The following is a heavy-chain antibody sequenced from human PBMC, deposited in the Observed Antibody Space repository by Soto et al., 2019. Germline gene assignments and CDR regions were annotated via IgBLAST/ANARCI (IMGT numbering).Heavy chain of an antibody. V-gene: IGHV1-24*01. Sequence: ASVKVSCKVSGYTLTELSMHWVRQAPGKGLEWMGGFDPEDGETIYAQKFQGRVTMTEDTSTDTAYMELSSLRSEDTAVYYCATGSMSTFGGVIVPYYYYGMDVWGQGTTVTVSS. J-gene: IGHJ6*02. CDR2: FDPEDGET. CDR1: GYTLTELS. D-gene: IGHD3-16*02. CDR3: ATGSMSTFGGVIVPYYYYGMDV.